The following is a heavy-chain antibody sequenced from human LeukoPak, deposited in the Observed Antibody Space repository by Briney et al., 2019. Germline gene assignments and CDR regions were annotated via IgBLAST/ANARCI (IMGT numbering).Heavy chain of an antibody. CDR1: GFTFSSYW. D-gene: IGHD3-3*01. J-gene: IGHJ4*02. CDR2: IKQDGSGK. V-gene: IGHV3-7*01. CDR3: ATTLRFLEWLPAYFDY. Sequence: QPGGSLRLSCAASGFTFSSYWMSWVRQAPGKGLEWVANIKQDGSGKYYVDSVKGRFTISRDNAKNSLYLQMNSLRAEDTAVYYCATTLRFLEWLPAYFDYWGQGTLVTVSS.